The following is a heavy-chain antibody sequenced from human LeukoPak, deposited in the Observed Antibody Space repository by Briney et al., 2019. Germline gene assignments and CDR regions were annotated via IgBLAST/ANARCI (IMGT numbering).Heavy chain of an antibody. V-gene: IGHV1-2*02. CDR1: GYTFTGYY. CDR3: ARFSSSWEYNWFDP. D-gene: IGHD6-13*01. J-gene: IGHJ5*02. Sequence: ASVKVSCKASGYTFTGYYMHWVRQAPGQGLEWMGWINPNSGGTNYAQKFQGRVTMTRDTSISTAYMELSRLRSDDTAVYYCARFSSSWEYNWFDPWGQETLVTVSS. CDR2: INPNSGGT.